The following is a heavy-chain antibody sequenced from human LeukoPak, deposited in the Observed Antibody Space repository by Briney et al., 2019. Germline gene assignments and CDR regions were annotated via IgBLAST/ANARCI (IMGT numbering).Heavy chain of an antibody. CDR3: ARGPGEGGSSGYYNGKPEDPAEYYFDY. V-gene: IGHV3-30*04. J-gene: IGHJ4*02. Sequence: GGSLRLSCAASGFTFSSYAMHSVRQAPGKGLEWVAVISYDGSNKYYADSVKGRFTISRDNSKNTLYLQMNSLRAEDTAVYYCARGPGEGGSSGYYNGKPEDPAEYYFDYWGQGTLVTVSS. CDR1: GFTFSSYA. CDR2: ISYDGSNK. D-gene: IGHD3-22*01.